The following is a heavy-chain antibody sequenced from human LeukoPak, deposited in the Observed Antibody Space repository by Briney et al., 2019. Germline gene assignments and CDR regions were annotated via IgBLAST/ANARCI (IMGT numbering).Heavy chain of an antibody. Sequence: GGSLRLSCAASGFTFSSYAMNWVRQAPGKGLEWVSAISGSGGSTYYADSVKGRFTISRDNSKNTLYLQMNSLRAEDTAVYYCAKDLYYDSSVITYWGQGTLVTVSS. V-gene: IGHV3-23*01. J-gene: IGHJ4*02. CDR1: GFTFSSYA. CDR3: AKDLYYDSSVITY. CDR2: ISGSGGST. D-gene: IGHD3-22*01.